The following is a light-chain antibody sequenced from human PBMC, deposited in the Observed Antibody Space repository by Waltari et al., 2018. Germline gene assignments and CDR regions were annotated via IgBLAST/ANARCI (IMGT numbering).Light chain of an antibody. CDR1: QSINRF. J-gene: IGKJ2*01. V-gene: IGKV1-39*01. CDR3: QQSYSTPYT. Sequence: DIQMTQSPSSLSASVGDRVTITCRASQSINRFLNWYQQKPGKAPKVLIYAASSFQSGVPSRFSGSGSGTEFTLTISSLQPEDFATYYCQQSYSTPYTFGQGTNLEI. CDR2: AAS.